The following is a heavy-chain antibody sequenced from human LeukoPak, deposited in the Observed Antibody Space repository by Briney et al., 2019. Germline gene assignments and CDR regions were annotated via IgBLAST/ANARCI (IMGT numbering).Heavy chain of an antibody. CDR1: GFTFDDYA. CDR2: ISWNSGSI. J-gene: IGHJ4*02. CDR3: AKGSSGYYDFDY. V-gene: IGHV3-9*01. Sequence: GGSLRLSCAASGFTFDDYAMHWVRQAPGKGLEWVSGISWNSGSIGYADSVEGRFTISRDNAKNSLYLQMNSLRAEDTALYYCAKGSSGYYDFDYWGQGTLVTVSS. D-gene: IGHD3-22*01.